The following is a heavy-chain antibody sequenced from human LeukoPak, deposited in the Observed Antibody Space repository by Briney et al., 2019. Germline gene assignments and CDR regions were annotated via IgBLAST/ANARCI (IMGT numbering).Heavy chain of an antibody. CDR3: ARSSSIAARDFDY. V-gene: IGHV3-7*03. D-gene: IGHD6-6*01. CDR2: IKQDGSEK. J-gene: IGHJ4*02. Sequence: GGSLRLSCAASGFTFSSYWMSWVRKAPGKGLEWVANIKQDGSEKYYVDSVKGRFTISRDNAKNSLYLQMNSLRAEDTAVYYCARSSSIAARDFDYWGQGTLVTVSS. CDR1: GFTFSSYW.